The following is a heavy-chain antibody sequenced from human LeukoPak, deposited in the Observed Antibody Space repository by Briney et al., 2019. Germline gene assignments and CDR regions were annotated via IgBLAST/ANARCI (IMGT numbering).Heavy chain of an antibody. D-gene: IGHD5-24*01. CDR2: IKQDGSEK. Sequence: GGSLRLSCAASGFTFSSYWMSWVRQAPGKGLEWVANIKQDGSEKYYVDSVKGRFTISRDNAKNSLHLQMNSLRAEDTAVYYCARVKLRDGYNYNYFDYWGQGTLVTVSS. CDR3: ARVKLRDGYNYNYFDY. V-gene: IGHV3-7*05. J-gene: IGHJ4*02. CDR1: GFTFSSYW.